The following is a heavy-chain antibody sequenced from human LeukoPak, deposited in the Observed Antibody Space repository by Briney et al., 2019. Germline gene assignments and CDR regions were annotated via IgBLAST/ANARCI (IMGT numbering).Heavy chain of an antibody. CDR3: ARAIDDFWSGYPDY. CDR1: GGTFSSYT. CDR2: IIPILGIA. J-gene: IGHJ4*02. Sequence: SVKVSCKASGGTFSSYTISWVRQAPGQGLEWMGRIIPILGIANYAQKFQGRVTITADKSTSTAYMELSSLRSEDTAVYYCARAIDDFWSGYPDYWGQGTLVTVSA. V-gene: IGHV1-69*02. D-gene: IGHD3-3*01.